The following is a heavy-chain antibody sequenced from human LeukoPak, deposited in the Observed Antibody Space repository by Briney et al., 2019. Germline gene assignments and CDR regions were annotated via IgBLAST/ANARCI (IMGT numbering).Heavy chain of an antibody. J-gene: IGHJ4*02. CDR2: INPSSGRT. Sequence: ASVKVSCKASGYTFTNFFMHWVRQAPGQGLEWMGIINPSSGRTNYGQKFQGRVTMTRDRSTSTVYMELSSLRSEDTAVYYCARLGIAAAAYFDYWGQGNLVTVSS. D-gene: IGHD6-13*01. CDR3: ARLGIAAAAYFDY. CDR1: GYTFTNFF. V-gene: IGHV1-46*01.